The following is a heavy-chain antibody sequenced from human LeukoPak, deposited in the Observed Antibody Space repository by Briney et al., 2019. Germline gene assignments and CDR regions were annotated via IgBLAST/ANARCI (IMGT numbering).Heavy chain of an antibody. J-gene: IGHJ4*02. V-gene: IGHV4-4*02. Sequence: PSGTLSLTCAVSGGSISSSNWWSWVRQPPGKGLEWIGEIYHSGSTNYNPSLKSRVTISVDKSKNQFSLKLSSVTAADTAVYYCARVGYFDWLTPDYWGQGTLVTVSS. CDR1: GGSISSSNW. D-gene: IGHD3-9*01. CDR3: ARVGYFDWLTPDY. CDR2: IYHSGST.